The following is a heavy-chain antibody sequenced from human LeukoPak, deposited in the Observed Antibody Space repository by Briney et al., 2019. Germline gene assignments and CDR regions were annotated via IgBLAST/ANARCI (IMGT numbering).Heavy chain of an antibody. CDR2: INHSGST. J-gene: IGHJ4*02. CDR1: GGSFSGYY. CDR3: AREVQGGFEPNFGY. Sequence: SETLSLTCAVYGGSFSGYYWSWIRQPPGKGLEWIGEINHSGSTNYNPSLKSRVTISVDTSKNQFSLKLSSVTAADTAVYYCAREVQGGFEPNFGYWGQGTLVTVSS. D-gene: IGHD5-12*01. V-gene: IGHV4-34*01.